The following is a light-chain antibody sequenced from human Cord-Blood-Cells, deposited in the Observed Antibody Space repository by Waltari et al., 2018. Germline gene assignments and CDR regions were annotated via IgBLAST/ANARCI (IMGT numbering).Light chain of an antibody. Sequence: EIVLTQSPGPLSLSPGERATLSCRASQSVSSCYLAWYQQKPGQAPRLLIYGAASRATGIPDRCSGSGSGTDFTLTISRLEPEDFAVYYCQQYGSFFGPGTKVDIK. CDR2: GAA. CDR1: QSVSSCY. J-gene: IGKJ3*01. V-gene: IGKV3-20*01. CDR3: QQYGSF.